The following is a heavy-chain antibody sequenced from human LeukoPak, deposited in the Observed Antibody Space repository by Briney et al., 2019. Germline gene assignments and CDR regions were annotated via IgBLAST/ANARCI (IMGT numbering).Heavy chain of an antibody. CDR2: IFPSGRT. CDR3: ARAPNIASDGNWFDP. D-gene: IGHD6-13*01. V-gene: IGHV4-4*07. Sequence: SETLSLTCTVSGGSISSYYWAWIRQPAGRGLEWIGRIFPSGRTNYNPSLKSRVTILVDTSKNQFSLKLSSVTAADTALYYCARAPNIASDGNWFDPWGQGTLVTVSS. J-gene: IGHJ5*02. CDR1: GGSISSYY.